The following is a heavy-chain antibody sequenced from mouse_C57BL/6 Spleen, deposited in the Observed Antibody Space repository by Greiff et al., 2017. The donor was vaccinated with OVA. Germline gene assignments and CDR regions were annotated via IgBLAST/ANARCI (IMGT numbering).Heavy chain of an antibody. CDR2: ISSGSSTI. V-gene: IGHV5-17*01. J-gene: IGHJ4*01. D-gene: IGHD2-3*01. CDR3: ARRDGHYYAMDY. CDR1: GFTFSDYG. Sequence: EVHLVESGGGLVKPGGSLKLSCAASGFTFSDYGMHWVRQAPEKGLEWVAYISSGSSTIYYADTVKGRFTISRDNAKNTLFLQMTSLRSEDTAMYYCARRDGHYYAMDYWGQGTSVTVSS.